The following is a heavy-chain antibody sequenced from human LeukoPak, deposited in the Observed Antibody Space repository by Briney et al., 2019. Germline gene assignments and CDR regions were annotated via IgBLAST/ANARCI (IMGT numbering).Heavy chain of an antibody. CDR3: ARVRIGQQLDKYYYYAMDV. D-gene: IGHD6-13*01. CDR2: INPNSGGT. CDR1: GYTFTGYY. J-gene: IGHJ6*02. V-gene: IGHV1-2*02. Sequence: VASVKVSCKASGYTFTGYYMHWVRQAPGQGLEWMGWINPNSGGTNYAQKFQGRVTMTRDTSISTAYMELSRLRSDDTAVYYCARVRIGQQLDKYYYYAMDVWGQGTTVTVSS.